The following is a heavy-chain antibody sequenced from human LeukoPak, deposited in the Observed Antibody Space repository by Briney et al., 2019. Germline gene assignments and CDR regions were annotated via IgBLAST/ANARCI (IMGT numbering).Heavy chain of an antibody. Sequence: PGGSLRLSCAASGFTFSSYSMNWVRQSPGKGLEWVSSISSSSSYIYYADSVKGRFTISRDNAKNSLYLQMNSLRAEDTAVCYCARGTKYSGSRFDYWGQGTLVTVSS. D-gene: IGHD1-26*01. J-gene: IGHJ4*02. V-gene: IGHV3-21*01. CDR1: GFTFSSYS. CDR2: ISSSSSYI. CDR3: ARGTKYSGSRFDY.